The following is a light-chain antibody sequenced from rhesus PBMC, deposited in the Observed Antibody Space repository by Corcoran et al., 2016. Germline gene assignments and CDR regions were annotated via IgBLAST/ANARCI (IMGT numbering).Light chain of an antibody. CDR1: QGISSW. J-gene: IGKJ1*01. V-gene: IGKV1-33*02. Sequence: DIQMTQSPSSLSASVGDRVTITCQASQGISSWLAWYQQKLGKAPKLLIYAASSLQSGVTSSFRGSGSGTDFTLTISSLQPEDFATYYCQQHNSYPWTFGQGTKVEIK. CDR2: AAS. CDR3: QQHNSYPWT.